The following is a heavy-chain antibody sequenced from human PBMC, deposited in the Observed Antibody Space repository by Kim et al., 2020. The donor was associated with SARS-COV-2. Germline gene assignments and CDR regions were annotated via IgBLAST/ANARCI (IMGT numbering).Heavy chain of an antibody. CDR3: ARVYSSGWFPGRGKVPADY. CDR2: ISAYNGNT. D-gene: IGHD6-19*01. V-gene: IGHV1-18*04. J-gene: IGHJ4*02. Sequence: ASVKVSCKASGYTFTSYGISWVRQAPGQGLEWMGWISAYNGNTNYAQKLQGRVTMTTDTSTSTAYMELRSLRSDDTAVYYCARVYSSGWFPGRGKVPADYWGQGTLVTVSS. CDR1: GYTFTSYG.